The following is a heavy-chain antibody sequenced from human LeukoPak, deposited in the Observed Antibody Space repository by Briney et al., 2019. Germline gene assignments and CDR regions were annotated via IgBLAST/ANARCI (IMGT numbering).Heavy chain of an antibody. CDR2: IIPIFGTA. Sequence: SVKVSCKASDYTFTAYGISWVRQAPGQGLEWMGGIIPIFGTANYAQKFQGRVTITADKSTSTAYMELSSLRSEDTAVYYCATSGYSSSWEVDYWGQGTLVTVSS. CDR3: ATSGYSSSWEVDY. D-gene: IGHD6-13*01. V-gene: IGHV1-69*06. CDR1: DYTFTAYG. J-gene: IGHJ4*02.